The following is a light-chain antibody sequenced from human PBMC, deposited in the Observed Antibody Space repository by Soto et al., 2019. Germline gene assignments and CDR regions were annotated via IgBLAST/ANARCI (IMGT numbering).Light chain of an antibody. CDR3: QQYDKWPLT. CDR1: QSVSSK. J-gene: IGKJ4*01. Sequence: EIVMTQSPATLSVSPGERATLSSRASQSVSSKLAWYQQKVGQAPRLLIYGASTRAAGIPARFSGSGSGTEFTLTISSLQSEDFEVYYCQQYDKWPLTFGGGAKVEIK. V-gene: IGKV3-15*01. CDR2: GAS.